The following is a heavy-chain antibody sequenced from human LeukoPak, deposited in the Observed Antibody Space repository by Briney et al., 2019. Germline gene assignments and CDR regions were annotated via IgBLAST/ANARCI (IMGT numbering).Heavy chain of an antibody. CDR3: AKDFGIFGTGGAYFDY. J-gene: IGHJ4*02. CDR2: ISSSSSYI. Sequence: GGSLRLSCAASGFTFSSYSMNWVRQAPGKGLEWVSSISSSSSYIYYADSVKGRFTISRDNSKNTLYLQMNSLRPEDTAVYYCAKDFGIFGTGGAYFDYWGQGTLITVSS. CDR1: GFTFSSYS. D-gene: IGHD2/OR15-2a*01. V-gene: IGHV3-21*01.